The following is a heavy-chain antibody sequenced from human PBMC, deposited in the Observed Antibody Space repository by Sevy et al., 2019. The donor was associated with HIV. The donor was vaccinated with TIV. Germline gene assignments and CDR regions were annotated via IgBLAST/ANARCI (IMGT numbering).Heavy chain of an antibody. D-gene: IGHD3-16*02. J-gene: IGHJ5*02. CDR2: IYYSGST. CDR1: GGSISSYY. V-gene: IGHV4-59*12. Sequence: SETLSLTCTVSGGSISSYYWSWIRQPPGKGLEWIGYIYYSGSTNYNPSLKSRVTISVDTSKNQFSLKLSSVTAADTAVYYCARRVTYDYVWGSYHHNWFDPWGQGTLVTVS. CDR3: ARRVTYDYVWGSYHHNWFDP.